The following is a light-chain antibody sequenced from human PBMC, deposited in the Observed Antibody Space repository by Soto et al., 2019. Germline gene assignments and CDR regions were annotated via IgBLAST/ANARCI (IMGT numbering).Light chain of an antibody. CDR1: NSDVGGYNY. J-gene: IGLJ2*01. CDR3: SSYTSSSTLV. V-gene: IGLV2-14*01. CDR2: EVS. Sequence: QSALTQPASVSESPGQSITISCTGTNSDVGGYNYVSWYQQHPGKAPKFMIYEVSNRPSGVSNRFSGSKSGNTASLTISGLQAEDEADYYCSSYTSSSTLVFGGGTKLTVL.